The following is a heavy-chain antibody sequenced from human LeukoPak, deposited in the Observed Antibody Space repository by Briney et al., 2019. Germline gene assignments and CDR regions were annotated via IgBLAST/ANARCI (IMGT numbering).Heavy chain of an antibody. V-gene: IGHV4-4*09. D-gene: IGHD6-6*01. Sequence: SETLSLTCTVSGGSISSYYWSWIRQPPGRGLERIGYIYTSGGTNYIPSLKGRVTISIDTSKNQFSLKLSSVTAADSAVYYCARLTRLSTSPDRYYLDYWGQGTLVTVSS. CDR1: GGSISSYY. CDR3: ARLTRLSTSPDRYYLDY. J-gene: IGHJ4*02. CDR2: IYTSGGT.